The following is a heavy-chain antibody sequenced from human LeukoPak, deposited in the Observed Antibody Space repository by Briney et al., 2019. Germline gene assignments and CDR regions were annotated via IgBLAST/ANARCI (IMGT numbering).Heavy chain of an antibody. CDR2: INPNSGGT. CDR1: GYTFTGYY. CDR3: ARDGAYCGGDCYNGYYYGMDV. V-gene: IGHV1-2*02. J-gene: IGHJ6*02. D-gene: IGHD2-21*02. Sequence: ASVKVSCKASGYTFTGYYMHWVRQAPGQGLEWMGWINPNSGGTNYAQKFQCRVTMTRDTSISTAYMELSRLRSDDTAVYYCARDGAYCGGDCYNGYYYGMDVWGQGTTVTVSS.